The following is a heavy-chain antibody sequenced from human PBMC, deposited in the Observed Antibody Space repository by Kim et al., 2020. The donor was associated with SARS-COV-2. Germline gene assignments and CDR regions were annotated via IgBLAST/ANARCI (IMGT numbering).Heavy chain of an antibody. Sequence: SETLSLTCTVSGGSISSSSYFWGWIRQPPGKGLEGFGNTYYIGSTYYNPSLKSRVTISVDTSKNQFSLKLSSVTAADTAVYYCARRVVTNYWYFDLWGRGTLVTVSS. CDR1: GGSISSSSYF. D-gene: IGHD4-4*01. J-gene: IGHJ2*01. CDR2: TYYIGST. CDR3: ARRVVTNYWYFDL. V-gene: IGHV4-39*01.